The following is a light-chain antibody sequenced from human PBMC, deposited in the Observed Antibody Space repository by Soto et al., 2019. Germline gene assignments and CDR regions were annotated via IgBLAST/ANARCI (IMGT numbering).Light chain of an antibody. CDR1: QSVSNNY. V-gene: IGKV3-20*01. J-gene: IGKJ1*01. Sequence: EIGLTQSPGTLSLSPGERATLSCRASQSVSNNYLAWYQQKPGQAPRLLIYGASNRATGIPDRFSGSGSGTDFTLTISRLEPEDFAVYYCQQYGSSPPWTFGQGTKVDIK. CDR3: QQYGSSPPWT. CDR2: GAS.